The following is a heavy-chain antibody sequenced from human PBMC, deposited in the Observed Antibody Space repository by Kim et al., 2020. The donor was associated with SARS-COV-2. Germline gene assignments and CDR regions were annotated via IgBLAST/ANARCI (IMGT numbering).Heavy chain of an antibody. CDR3: VKEGSYCSGGSCYSGGWFDP. Sequence: GGSLRLSCSASGFTFSSYAMHWVRQAPGKGLEYVSAISSNGGSTYYADSVKGRFTISRDNSKNTLYLQMSSLRAEDTAVYYCVKEGSYCSGGSCYSGGWFDPWGQGTLVTVSS. D-gene: IGHD2-15*01. CDR2: ISSNGGST. CDR1: GFTFSSYA. V-gene: IGHV3-64D*09. J-gene: IGHJ5*02.